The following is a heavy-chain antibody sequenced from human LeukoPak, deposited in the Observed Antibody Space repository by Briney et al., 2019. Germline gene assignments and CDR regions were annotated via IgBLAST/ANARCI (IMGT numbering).Heavy chain of an antibody. Sequence: GGSLRRSCAASGFTFSSYGMHWVRQAPGKGLEWVAVIWYDGSNKYYADSVKGRFTISRDNSKNTLYLQMNSLRAEDTAVYYCAKDDGSGYSIYYWGQGTLVTVSS. J-gene: IGHJ4*02. CDR3: AKDDGSGYSIYY. V-gene: IGHV3-33*06. CDR1: GFTFSSYG. CDR2: IWYDGSNK. D-gene: IGHD3-22*01.